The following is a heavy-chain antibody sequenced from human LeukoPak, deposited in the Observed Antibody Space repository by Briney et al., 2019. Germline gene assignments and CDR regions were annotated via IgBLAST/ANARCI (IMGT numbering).Heavy chain of an antibody. CDR2: ISAYNGNT. J-gene: IGHJ4*02. CDR3: ARNRDYGDY. CDR1: GYTFTSYG. V-gene: IGHV1-18*01. Sequence: ASVKVSCKASGYTFTSYGISWVRQAPGQGLEWMGWISAYNGNTNYAQKLQGRVTMTRNTSISTAYMELSSLRSEDTAVYYCARNRDYGDYWGQGTLVTVSS. D-gene: IGHD2/OR15-2a*01.